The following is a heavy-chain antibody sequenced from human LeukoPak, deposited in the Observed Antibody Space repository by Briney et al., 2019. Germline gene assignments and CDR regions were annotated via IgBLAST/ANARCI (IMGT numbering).Heavy chain of an antibody. CDR1: GGSISSYY. CDR2: IYTSGST. D-gene: IGHD2-2*01. J-gene: IGHJ4*02. Sequence: SETLSLTCTVSGGSISSYYWSWIRQPAGKGLEWIGRIYTSGSTNYNPSLKSRVTMSVDTSKNQFSLKLSSVTAADTAVYYCARDYSSTSCYRYYFDYWGQGTLVTVSS. V-gene: IGHV4-4*07. CDR3: ARDYSSTSCYRYYFDY.